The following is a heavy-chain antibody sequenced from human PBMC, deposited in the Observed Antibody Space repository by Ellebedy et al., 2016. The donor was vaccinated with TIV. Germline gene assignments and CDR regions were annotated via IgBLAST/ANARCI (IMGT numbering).Heavy chain of an antibody. Sequence: GESLKISXAASGFTFSSYAMSWVRQAPGKGLEWVSAISGSGGSTYYADSVKGRFTISRDSSKNTLSLQMNSLRAEDTAVYYCARDLFEYSTVHDAFDIWGQGTMVTVSS. D-gene: IGHD6-6*01. J-gene: IGHJ3*02. CDR1: GFTFSSYA. CDR3: ARDLFEYSTVHDAFDI. CDR2: ISGSGGST. V-gene: IGHV3-23*01.